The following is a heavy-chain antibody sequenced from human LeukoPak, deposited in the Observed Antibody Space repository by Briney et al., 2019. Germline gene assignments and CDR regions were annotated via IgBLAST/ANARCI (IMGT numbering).Heavy chain of an antibody. V-gene: IGHV4-4*09. Sequence: SETLSLTCTVSGGSISSYYWSWIRQPPGKELEWIGYIYTSGGTNYNPSLKSRVTISVDTSKNQFSLKLSSVTAADTAVYYCARLITAAAGYYFDYWGQGTLVTVSS. CDR1: GGSISSYY. CDR3: ARLITAAAGYYFDY. D-gene: IGHD6-13*01. CDR2: IYTSGGT. J-gene: IGHJ4*02.